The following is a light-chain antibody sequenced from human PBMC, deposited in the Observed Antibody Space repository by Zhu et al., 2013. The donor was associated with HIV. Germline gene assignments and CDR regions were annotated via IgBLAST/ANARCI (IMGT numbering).Light chain of an antibody. CDR2: DTS. J-gene: IGKJ2*01. V-gene: IGKV3D-7*01. CDR3: QQYYSTPYT. Sequence: EIVLMQSPATVSLSPGERATLSCRALQETKASTYVGWYQQKPGQAPRLIIYDTSTRPSGVPARFSGSGSGTDFTLTISSLQAEDVAVYYCQQYYSTPYTFGQGTKLEIK. CDR1: QETKASTY.